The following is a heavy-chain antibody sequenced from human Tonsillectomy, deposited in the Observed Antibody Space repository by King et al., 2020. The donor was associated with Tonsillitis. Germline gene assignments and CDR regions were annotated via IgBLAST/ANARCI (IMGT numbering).Heavy chain of an antibody. V-gene: IGHV4-39*01. Sequence: MQLQESGPGLVKPSETLSLTCTVSGGSISISSYYWGWIRQPPGKGLELIGRFYYIGSTSYNPSLKSRVTISVYTSKTQFSLKLSSVTAADTAVYYCARRLYGSGRVEYWGQGTLVTVSS. D-gene: IGHD3-10*01. CDR2: FYYIGST. CDR3: ARRLYGSGRVEY. CDR1: GGSISISSYY. J-gene: IGHJ4*02.